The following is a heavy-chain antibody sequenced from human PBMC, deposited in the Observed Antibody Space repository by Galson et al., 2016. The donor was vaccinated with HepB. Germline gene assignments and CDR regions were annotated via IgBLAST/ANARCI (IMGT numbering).Heavy chain of an antibody. D-gene: IGHD6-13*01. V-gene: IGHV4-39*01. Sequence: SETLSLTCTVSGDSISNVGRHWGWFRQSPEMGLEYIGSIHSSGTSYCNPSLTSRVTVSADMSRNQFFLSLTSVTAADTAIYYCVRLWTAAAVANRRGSVYWSQGTRVTVSS. CDR3: VRLWTAAAVANRRGSVY. J-gene: IGHJ4*02. CDR2: IHSSGTS. CDR1: GDSISNVGRH.